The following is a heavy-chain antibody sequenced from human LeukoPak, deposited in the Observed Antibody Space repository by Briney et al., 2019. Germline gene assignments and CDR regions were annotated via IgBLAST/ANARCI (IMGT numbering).Heavy chain of an antibody. V-gene: IGHV4-59*01. CDR1: GGSISSYY. CDR3: ARGTTYYYHNTGYPILDY. D-gene: IGHD3-22*01. Sequence: PSETLSLTCTVSGGSISSYYWSWIRQPPGKGLEWIGYIYYSESTNYNPSLKSRVTILVDTSQNQFSLNLNSVTAADTAVYYCARGTTYYYHNTGYPILDYWGQGTLVTVSS. J-gene: IGHJ4*02. CDR2: IYYSEST.